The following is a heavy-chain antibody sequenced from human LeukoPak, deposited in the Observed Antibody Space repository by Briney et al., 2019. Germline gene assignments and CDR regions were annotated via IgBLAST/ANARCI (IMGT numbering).Heavy chain of an antibody. V-gene: IGHV4-34*01. D-gene: IGHD2-8*01. J-gene: IGHJ6*02. Sequence: SETLSLTCAVYGGSFSGYYWSWIRQPPGKGLEWIGEINHSGSTNYNPSLKSRVTISVDTSKNQFSLKLSSVTAADTAVYYCARAYCTNGVCYTRYYYYGMDVWGQGTTVTVSS. CDR3: ARAYCTNGVCYTRYYYYGMDV. CDR2: INHSGST. CDR1: GGSFSGYY.